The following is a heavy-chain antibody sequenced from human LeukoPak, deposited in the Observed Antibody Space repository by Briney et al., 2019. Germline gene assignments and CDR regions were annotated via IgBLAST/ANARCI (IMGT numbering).Heavy chain of an antibody. V-gene: IGHV3-73*01. CDR3: ARDHAISVAGSGLDY. D-gene: IGHD6-19*01. J-gene: IGHJ4*02. CDR2: VRGKVNSYAT. CDR1: GFTFSGST. Sequence: GGSLRLSCAASGFTFSGSTMHWVRQASGKGLEWVGRVRGKVNSYATAYAASAKGRFTISRDDSKNTAYLQMNSLRAEDAAVYYCARDHAISVAGSGLDYWGQGTLVTVSA.